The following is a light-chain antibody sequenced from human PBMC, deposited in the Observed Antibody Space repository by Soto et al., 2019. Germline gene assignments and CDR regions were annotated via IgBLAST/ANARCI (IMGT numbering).Light chain of an antibody. J-gene: IGKJ3*01. CDR3: QQYGSSPRGFT. V-gene: IGKV3-20*01. CDR2: GAS. CDR1: QSVSSSY. Sequence: EIVLTQSPGTLSLSPGERATLSCRASQSVSSSYLAWYQQKPGQAPRLRIYGASSRATGIPDRFSGSGSGTDFTLTISRLEPEDFVVYYCQQYGSSPRGFTFGPGTKVDIK.